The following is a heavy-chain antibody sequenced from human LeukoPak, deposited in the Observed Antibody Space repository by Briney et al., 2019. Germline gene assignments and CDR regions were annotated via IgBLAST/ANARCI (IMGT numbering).Heavy chain of an antibody. CDR2: ISHDGKKV. Sequence: GGSLRLSCAASGFNFTTYSMHWVRQAPGKGLQWVAIISHDGKKVNYVDSVKGRIVISGDNSKNTLYLQMNSLRPDDTAVYFCVRAPGYSNGWYYFDNWGQGTLVTVSA. J-gene: IGHJ4*02. CDR3: VRAPGYSNGWYYFDN. D-gene: IGHD5-18*01. V-gene: IGHV3-30*09. CDR1: GFNFTTYS.